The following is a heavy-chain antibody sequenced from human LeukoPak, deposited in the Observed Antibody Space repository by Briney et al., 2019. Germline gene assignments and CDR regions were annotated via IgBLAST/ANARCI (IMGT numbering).Heavy chain of an antibody. CDR3: ARVTGYMIEDYFDY. Sequence: GASVKVSCKASGYTFTSYGISWVRQAPGQGLEWMGWISAYNGNTNYAQKLQGRVTMTTDTSTSTAYMELSSLRSEDTAVYYCARVTGYMIEDYFDYWGQGTLVTVSS. J-gene: IGHJ4*02. CDR2: ISAYNGNT. V-gene: IGHV1-18*01. D-gene: IGHD3-22*01. CDR1: GYTFTSYG.